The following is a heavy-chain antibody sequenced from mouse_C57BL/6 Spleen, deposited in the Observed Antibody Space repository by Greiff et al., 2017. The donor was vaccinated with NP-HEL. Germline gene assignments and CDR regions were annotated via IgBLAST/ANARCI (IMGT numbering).Heavy chain of an antibody. CDR3: ARSYGNCDY. D-gene: IGHD2-1*01. CDR2: IDPSDSYT. V-gene: IGHV1-59*01. J-gene: IGHJ2*01. CDR1: GYTFTSYW. Sequence: QVQLQQPGAELVRPGTSVKLSCKASGYTFTSYWMHWVKQRPGQGLEWIGVIDPSDSYTNYNQKFKGKATLTVDTSSSTAYMQLSSLTSEDSAVYYCARSYGNCDYWGQGTTLTVSS.